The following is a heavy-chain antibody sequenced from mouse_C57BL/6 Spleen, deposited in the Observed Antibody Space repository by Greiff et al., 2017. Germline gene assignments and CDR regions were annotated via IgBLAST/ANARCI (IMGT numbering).Heavy chain of an antibody. J-gene: IGHJ3*01. CDR1: GYTFTSYW. V-gene: IGHV1-52*01. CDR2: IDPSDSDT. D-gene: IGHD2-2*01. CDR3: ARGHDSSFAY. Sequence: QVQLKQPGAELVRPGSSVKLSCKASGYTFTSYWMHWVKQRPIQGLEWIGNIDPSDSDTHYNQKFKVKATLTVDKSSSTAYMQLSSLTSEDSAVYYCARGHDSSFAYWGQGALVAVAA.